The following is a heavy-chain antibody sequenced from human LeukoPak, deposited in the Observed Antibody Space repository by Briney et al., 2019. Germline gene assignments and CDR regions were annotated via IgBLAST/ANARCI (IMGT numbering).Heavy chain of an antibody. CDR3: ARDTGAYYDSGGLDY. Sequence: QAGGSLRLSCAASGFTFSSYGMHWVRQAPGKGLEWVAFIRYDGSNKYYADSVKGRFTISRDNAKNSLYLQMNSLRAEDTAVYYCARDTGAYYDSGGLDYWGQGTLVTVSS. CDR2: IRYDGSNK. J-gene: IGHJ4*02. D-gene: IGHD3-22*01. V-gene: IGHV3-30*02. CDR1: GFTFSSYG.